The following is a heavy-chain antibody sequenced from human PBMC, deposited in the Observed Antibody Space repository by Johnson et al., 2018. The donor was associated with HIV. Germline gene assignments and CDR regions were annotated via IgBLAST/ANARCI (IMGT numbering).Heavy chain of an antibody. D-gene: IGHD1-26*01. V-gene: IGHV3-11*04. CDR3: ARDRVGATAFDV. CDR1: GFTFSDYY. Sequence: QVQLVESGGGLVKPGGSLRLSCAVSGFTFSDYYMSWIRQAPGKGLEWISYISGGGSAIYYAASVRGRFTISRDNAKNSLYLQMNSLRAEDTAVYYCARDRVGATAFDVWGQGTLVTVSS. CDR2: ISGGGSAI. J-gene: IGHJ3*01.